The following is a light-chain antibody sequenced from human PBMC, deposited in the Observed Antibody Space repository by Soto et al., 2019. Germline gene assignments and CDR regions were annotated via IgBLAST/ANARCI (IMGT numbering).Light chain of an antibody. V-gene: IGKV1-5*03. CDR2: NAS. CDR3: QQYSSFPWT. J-gene: IGKJ1*01. Sequence: DIQMTQSPSILSASVGDIVTITCRASQSIGSWLAWYQQTEGKAPKVLIYNASNLERGVPSRFSGSGSGTEFTLTISSLQAADFATYYCQQYSSFPWTFGQGTKVDIK. CDR1: QSIGSW.